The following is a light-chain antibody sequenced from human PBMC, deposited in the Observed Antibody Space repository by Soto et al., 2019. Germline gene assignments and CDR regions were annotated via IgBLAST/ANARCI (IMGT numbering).Light chain of an antibody. Sequence: XXVLXQSPXXXSVPPGDRATLSCRASESVRSNLAWYQQKPGQAPRLLIYGASIRAADIPARFSGSGSGTEFTLTISTLQSEDFAVYYCQQYYDWPTITFGQGTRLE. V-gene: IGKV3-15*01. CDR3: QQYYDWPTIT. J-gene: IGKJ5*01. CDR1: ESVRSN. CDR2: GAS.